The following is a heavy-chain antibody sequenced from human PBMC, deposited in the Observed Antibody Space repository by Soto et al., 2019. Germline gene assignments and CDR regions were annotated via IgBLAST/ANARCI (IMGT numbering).Heavy chain of an antibody. CDR3: ARVIRGAYYNSPLDT. D-gene: IGHD3-10*01. V-gene: IGHV1-2*02. J-gene: IGHJ5*02. Sequence: ASVKVSCKASGYTFTGYFMHWVRQAPGQGLEWMGWINPYSGGADYAQSFQGRVTMTRDTSISTVYMELSRLRFDDTAVYYCARVIRGAYYNSPLDTWGQGTLVTVAS. CDR1: GYTFTGYF. CDR2: INPYSGGA.